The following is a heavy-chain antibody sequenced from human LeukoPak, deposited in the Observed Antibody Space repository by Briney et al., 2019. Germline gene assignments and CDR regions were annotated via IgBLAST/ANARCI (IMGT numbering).Heavy chain of an antibody. V-gene: IGHV1-8*02. CDR3: ARVQRVKFPLKYYFDY. D-gene: IGHD3-10*01. J-gene: IGHJ4*02. CDR1: GYTFINHD. CDR2: MNPNSGNT. Sequence: GASVKVSCKGYGYTFINHDIDWVRQAAGQGLEWMGWMNPNSGNTGYAQKFQGRVTMTRSTSISTAYMELSSLRSEDTAVYYCARVQRVKFPLKYYFDYWGQGTLVTVSS.